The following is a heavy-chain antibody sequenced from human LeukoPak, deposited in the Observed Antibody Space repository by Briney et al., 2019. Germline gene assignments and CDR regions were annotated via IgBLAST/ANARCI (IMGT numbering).Heavy chain of an antibody. CDR3: ARRLTYYYGSGSYYNP. J-gene: IGHJ5*02. V-gene: IGHV4-38-2*02. D-gene: IGHD3-10*01. CDR2: INHSGST. Sequence: PSETLSLTCTVPGYSISSGYYWGWIRQPPGKGLEWIGEINHSGSTNYNPSLKSRVTISVDTYKNQFSLKLRSVTAADTAVYYCARRLTYYYGSGSYYNPWGQGTLVTVSS. CDR1: GYSISSGYY.